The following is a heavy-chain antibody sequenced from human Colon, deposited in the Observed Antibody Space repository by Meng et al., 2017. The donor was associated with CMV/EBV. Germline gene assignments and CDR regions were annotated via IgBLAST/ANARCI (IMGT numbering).Heavy chain of an antibody. CDR1: GDSIKNYY. V-gene: IGHV4-4*07. CDR3: ARAGARGVPVDL. CDR2: IHYSGGT. D-gene: IGHD3-10*01. Sequence: QGQLQESGPRLVKPSEPLSLTCTVSGDSIKNYYWTWLRQPAGKGLEWLGRIHYSGGTDDNPSLKSRVTLSIDTSKNQLSLKIYSVTAADTAVYYCARAGARGVPVDLWGQGTLVTASS. J-gene: IGHJ4*02.